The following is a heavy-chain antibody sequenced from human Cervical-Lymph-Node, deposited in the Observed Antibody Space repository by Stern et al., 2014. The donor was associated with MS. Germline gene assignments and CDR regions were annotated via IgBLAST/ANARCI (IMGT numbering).Heavy chain of an antibody. J-gene: IGHJ4*02. D-gene: IGHD3-22*01. CDR1: GYTFTSYY. CDR2: INPSGGST. V-gene: IGHV1-46*01. Sequence: VQLVQSGAEVKKPGASVKVSCKASGYTFTSYYMHWVRQAPGQGLEWMGIINPSGGSTSYAQKFQGRVTMTRDTSTSTVYMELSSLRSEDTAVYYCARGGYYYDSSGYYPDYWGQGTLVTVSS. CDR3: ARGGYYYDSSGYYPDY.